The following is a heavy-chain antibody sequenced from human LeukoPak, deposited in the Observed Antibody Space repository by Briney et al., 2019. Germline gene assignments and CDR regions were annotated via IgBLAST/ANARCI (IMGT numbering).Heavy chain of an antibody. V-gene: IGHV3-7*01. J-gene: IGHJ6*02. CDR1: GFTFSSYW. CDR3: ARVSLGRRQLVGYYYYGMDV. Sequence: GGSLRLSCAASGFTFSSYWMNWVRQAPGKGLEWVANIKQDGSEGYYVDSVKGRFTISRDNAKNSLFLQMNSLRAEDTAVYYCARVSLGRRQLVGYYYYGMDVWGQGTTVTVSS. D-gene: IGHD6-13*01. CDR2: IKQDGSEG.